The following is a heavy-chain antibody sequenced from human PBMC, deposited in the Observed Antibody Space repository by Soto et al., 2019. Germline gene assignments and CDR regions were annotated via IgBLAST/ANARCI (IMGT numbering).Heavy chain of an antibody. V-gene: IGHV1-46*03. CDR1: GYTFTSYY. CDR3: ARPYCSSTSCYDGYYFDY. CDR2: INPSGGST. Sequence: ASVKVSCTASGYTFTSYYMHWVRQAPGQGLEWMGIINPSGGSTSYAQKFQGRVTMTRDTSTSTVYMELSSLRSEDTAVYYCARPYCSSTSCYDGYYFDYWGQGTLVTVSS. J-gene: IGHJ4*02. D-gene: IGHD2-2*01.